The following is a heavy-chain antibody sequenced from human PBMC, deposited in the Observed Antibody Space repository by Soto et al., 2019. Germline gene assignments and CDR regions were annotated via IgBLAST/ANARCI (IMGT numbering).Heavy chain of an antibody. D-gene: IGHD1-26*01. V-gene: IGHV1-18*01. Sequence: ASVKVSCKASGFTFTSYGISWVRHAPGQGLEWMGWVSAYNGNTNYAQKFQGRVTMTTDTSTSTAYMELRSLRSDDTAVYYCARDRSGATARDFDYWGQGTLVTVSS. J-gene: IGHJ4*02. CDR2: VSAYNGNT. CDR1: GFTFTSYG. CDR3: ARDRSGATARDFDY.